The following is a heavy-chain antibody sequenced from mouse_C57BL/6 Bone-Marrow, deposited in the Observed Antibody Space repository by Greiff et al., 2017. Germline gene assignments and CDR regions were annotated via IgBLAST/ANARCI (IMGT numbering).Heavy chain of an antibody. CDR3: ARVVPYYYAMDY. CDR1: GYAFSSSW. Sequence: VQLQESGPELVKPGASVKISCKASGYAFSSSWMNWVKQRPGKGLEWIGRIYPGDGDTNYNGKFKGKATLTADKSSSTAYMQLSSLTSEDSAVYFCARVVPYYYAMDYWGQGTSVTISS. D-gene: IGHD1-1*02. J-gene: IGHJ4*01. V-gene: IGHV1-82*01. CDR2: IYPGDGDT.